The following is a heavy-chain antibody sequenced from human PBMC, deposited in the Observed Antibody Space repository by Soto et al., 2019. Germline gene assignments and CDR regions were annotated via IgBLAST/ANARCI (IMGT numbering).Heavy chain of an antibody. V-gene: IGHV1-46*01. J-gene: IGHJ4*02. CDR2: INPNGGST. D-gene: IGHD2-15*01. CDR3: ARAGYCSGGTCFHGNCDY. CDR1: GYTFTTYY. Sequence: QVQLVQSGAEVKRPGASVKVSCKASGYTFTTYYMHWVRQAPGQGLEWLGIINPNGGSTTYAQKFQGRVTMTRDTSTGTRYMELSSLRSEDTAVYYCARAGYCSGGTCFHGNCDYWGQGTLVTVSA.